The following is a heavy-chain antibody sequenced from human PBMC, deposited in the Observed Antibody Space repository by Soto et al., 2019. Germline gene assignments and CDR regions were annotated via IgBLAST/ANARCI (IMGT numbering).Heavy chain of an antibody. V-gene: IGHV1-18*01. CDR1: GYSFSNSG. CDR2: ISGYTGKA. J-gene: IGHJ5*02. CDR3: ARGGVVVVRPYSSSLVVNWFDP. D-gene: IGHD3-16*01. Sequence: QVQLVQSGAEVKKPGASVNVSCKTSGYSFSNSGINWVRQAPGQGLEWLGWISGYTGKALYAREFQGRLPITTDTSASTGYMELRSLISDDTAVYFCARGGVVVVRPYSSSLVVNWFDPGGQGTLVTVSS.